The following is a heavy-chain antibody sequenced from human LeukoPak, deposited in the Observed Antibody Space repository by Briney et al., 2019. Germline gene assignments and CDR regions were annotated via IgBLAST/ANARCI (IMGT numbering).Heavy chain of an antibody. CDR2: ISSSGSTI. Sequence: GGSLRLSCAASGFTFSDYYMGWIRQAPGKGLEWVSYISSSGSTIYYADSVKGRFTISRDNAKNSLYLQMNSLRAEDTAVYYCARESPGDYGDYYFDYWGQGTLVTVSS. V-gene: IGHV3-11*04. CDR3: ARESPGDYGDYYFDY. D-gene: IGHD4-17*01. J-gene: IGHJ4*02. CDR1: GFTFSDYY.